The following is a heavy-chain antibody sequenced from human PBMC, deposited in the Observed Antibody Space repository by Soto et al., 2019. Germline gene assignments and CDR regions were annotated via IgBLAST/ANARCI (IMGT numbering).Heavy chain of an antibody. V-gene: IGHV1-18*01. CDR2: ISAYNGNT. CDR1: GYTFTSYG. J-gene: IGHJ4*02. D-gene: IGHD3-9*01. Sequence: ASVKVSCKASGYTFTSYGISWVRQAPGQGLEWMGWISAYNGNTNYAQKLQGRVTMTTDTSTSTAYMELRSLRSDDTAVYYCARGPPGLRYFDWLLPDYWGQGTLVTVSS. CDR3: ARGPPGLRYFDWLLPDY.